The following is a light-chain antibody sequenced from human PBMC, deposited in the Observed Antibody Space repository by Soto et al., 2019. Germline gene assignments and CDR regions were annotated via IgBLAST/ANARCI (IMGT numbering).Light chain of an antibody. J-gene: IGLJ3*02. CDR1: SSNIGRDY. CDR2: TNN. CDR3: AAWDDSLSAWV. Sequence: QSVLTQPPSASGTPGQRVTISCSGSSSNIGRDYVYWFQQLPGTAPKLLIHTNNQRPSGVPDRFSGSKSGTSASLAISGLRSEDEADYCCAAWDDSLSAWVFGGGTKLTVL. V-gene: IGLV1-47*02.